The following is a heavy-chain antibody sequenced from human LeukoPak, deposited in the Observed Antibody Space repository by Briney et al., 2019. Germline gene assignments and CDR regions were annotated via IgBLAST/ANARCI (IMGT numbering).Heavy chain of an antibody. CDR2: ISSSDSPR. J-gene: IGHJ4*02. V-gene: IGHV3-11*01. D-gene: IGHD3-16*01. Sequence: LSLTCTVSGGSISSSSYYWGWIRQAPGKGLEWVSYISSSDSPRFYADSVKGRFTISRDNAKKSLFLQMNSLGAEDTAVYYCARDKGVWGNLQIPEYWGQGTLVTVSS. CDR3: ARDKGVWGNLQIPEY. CDR1: GGSISSSSYY.